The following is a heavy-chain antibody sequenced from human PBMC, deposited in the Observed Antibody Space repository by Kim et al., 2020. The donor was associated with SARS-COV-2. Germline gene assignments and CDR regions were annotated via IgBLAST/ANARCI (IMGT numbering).Heavy chain of an antibody. Sequence: ADAVKGRFTISRDNSKNTLYLQMNSLRAEDTAVYYCARDLDYGDYYGMDVWGQGTTVTVSS. J-gene: IGHJ6*02. V-gene: IGHV3-30*01. D-gene: IGHD4-17*01. CDR3: ARDLDYGDYYGMDV.